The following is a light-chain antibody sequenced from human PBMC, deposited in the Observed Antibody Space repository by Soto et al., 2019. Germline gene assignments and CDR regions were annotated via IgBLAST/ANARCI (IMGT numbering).Light chain of an antibody. J-gene: IGKJ2*01. CDR1: QGISSY. CDR2: AAS. V-gene: IGKV1-8*01. Sequence: AIRMTQSPSSFSASTGDRVTITCRASQGISSYLAWYQQKPGKAPKLLIYAASTLQSGVPSRFSGSGSGTDFTLTISCLQSEDFAVYYCQQYGRSPLMYTFGQGTKLGVK. CDR3: QQYGRSPLMYT.